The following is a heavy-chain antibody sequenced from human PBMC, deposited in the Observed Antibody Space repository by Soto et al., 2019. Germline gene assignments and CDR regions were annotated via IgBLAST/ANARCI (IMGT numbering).Heavy chain of an antibody. J-gene: IGHJ4*02. CDR1: GFTFDDYA. CDR3: AKDGSYYYDSSGFLGY. CDR2: ISWNSGSI. D-gene: IGHD3-22*01. V-gene: IGHV3-9*01. Sequence: LRLSCAASGFTFDDYAMHWVRQAPGKGLEWVSGISWNSGSIGYADSVKGRFTISRDNAKNSLYLQMNSLRAEDTALYYCAKDGSYYYDSSGFLGYWGQGTLVTVSS.